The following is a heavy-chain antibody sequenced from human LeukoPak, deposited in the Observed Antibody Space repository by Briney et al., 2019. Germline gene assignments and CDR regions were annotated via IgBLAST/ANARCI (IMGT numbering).Heavy chain of an antibody. CDR1: GFTFSDCY. Sequence: KPGGSLRLSCAASGFTFSDCYMSWIRQAPGKGLEWASYISSSSSYTNYADSVKGRFTISRDNAKNSLYLQMNSLRAEDTAVYYCARVGYSYGYYFDYWGQGTLVTVSS. D-gene: IGHD5-18*01. CDR3: ARVGYSYGYYFDY. V-gene: IGHV3-11*05. CDR2: ISSSSSYT. J-gene: IGHJ4*02.